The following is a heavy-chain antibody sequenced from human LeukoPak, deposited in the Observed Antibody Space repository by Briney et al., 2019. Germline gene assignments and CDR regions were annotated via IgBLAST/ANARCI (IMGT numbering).Heavy chain of an antibody. D-gene: IGHD3-3*01. Sequence: PSETLSLTCTVSGGSISSYYWSWIRQPPGKGLEWIGYIYYSGSTNYNPSLKSRVTISVDTSKNQFSLKLSSVTAADTAVYYCARAYHFGVVPSYYYYMDVWGKGTTVTVSS. J-gene: IGHJ6*03. V-gene: IGHV4-59*01. CDR1: GGSISSYY. CDR2: IYYSGST. CDR3: ARAYHFGVVPSYYYYMDV.